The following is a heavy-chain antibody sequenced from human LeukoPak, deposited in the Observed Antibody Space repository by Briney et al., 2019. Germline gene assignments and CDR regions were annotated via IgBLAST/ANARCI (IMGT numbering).Heavy chain of an antibody. CDR1: GYTFTELS. CDR3: ATAPLVGVPTFLDS. Sequence: GASVKVSCKVSGYTFTELSIHWVRRAPGKGLEWMGGFDREDDEIMYARKFQGRVTVTEDISTDTAVMELRSLKSEDTAVYYCATAPLVGVPTFLDSWGQGTLVTVSS. J-gene: IGHJ4*02. D-gene: IGHD1-26*01. CDR2: FDREDDEI. V-gene: IGHV1-24*01.